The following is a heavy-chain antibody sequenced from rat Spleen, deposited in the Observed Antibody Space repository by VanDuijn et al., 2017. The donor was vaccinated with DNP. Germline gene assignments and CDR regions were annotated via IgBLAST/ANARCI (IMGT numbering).Heavy chain of an antibody. CDR1: GFRFSDYN. D-gene: IGHD3-1*01. CDR3: ETHNHLEC. J-gene: IGHJ2*01. CDR2: IITDGSRT. V-gene: IGHV5S10*01. Sequence: EVQLMESGGGLVQPGRSLKLSCTASGFRFSDYNMAWVRQAPKRGLEWVATIITDGSRTYYRDSVKGRFTISRNNAENTLYLQMDSLRSEDTAIYYCETHNHLECWGQGVLVTVSS.